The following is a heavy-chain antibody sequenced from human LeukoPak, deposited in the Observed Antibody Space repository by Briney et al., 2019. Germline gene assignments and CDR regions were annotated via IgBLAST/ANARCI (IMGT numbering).Heavy chain of an antibody. CDR3: ARTNALDD. D-gene: IGHD2-8*01. J-gene: IGHJ4*02. CDR2: INPNSGGT. CDR1: GYTFSNYY. V-gene: IGHV1-2*02. Sequence: ASVKVSCKASGYTFSNYYMHWVRQAPGQGLEWMGWINPNSGGTNSAQKFQGRVTMTRDTSISTAYMELSSLRSDDTALYYCARTNALDDWGQGTLVTVSS.